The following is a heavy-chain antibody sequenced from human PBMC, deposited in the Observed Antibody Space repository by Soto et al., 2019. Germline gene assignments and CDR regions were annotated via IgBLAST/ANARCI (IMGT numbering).Heavy chain of an antibody. CDR1: GGSISSSSYY. J-gene: IGHJ3*02. D-gene: IGHD3-22*01. Sequence: QLLLQESGPGLVKPSETLSLTCTVSGGSISSSSYYWGWIRQPPGKGLEWIGSIYYSGSTYYNPSLKSRVTISVDTSKNQFSLKLSSVTAADTAVYYCARQSYYYDSSGAFDIWGQGTMVTVSS. V-gene: IGHV4-39*01. CDR2: IYYSGST. CDR3: ARQSYYYDSSGAFDI.